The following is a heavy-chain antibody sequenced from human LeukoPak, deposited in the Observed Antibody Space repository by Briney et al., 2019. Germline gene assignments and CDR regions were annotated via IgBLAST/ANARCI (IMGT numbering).Heavy chain of an antibody. D-gene: IGHD3-9*01. Sequence: ASVKVSCKASGYTFTSYYMHWVRQAPGQGLEWMGIINPSGGSTSYAQKFQGRVTMTRDTSTSTVYMELSSLRSEDTAVYYCARDVYDILTGLSLDYWGQGTLVTVSS. J-gene: IGHJ4*02. CDR1: GYTFTSYY. CDR3: ARDVYDILTGLSLDY. V-gene: IGHV1-46*01. CDR2: INPSGGST.